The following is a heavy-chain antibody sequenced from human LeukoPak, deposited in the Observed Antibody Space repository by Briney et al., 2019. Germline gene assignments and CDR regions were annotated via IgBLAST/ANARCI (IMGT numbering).Heavy chain of an antibody. Sequence: GGSLRLSCAASGFTVSSNYMSWVRQFPGRGLEWVSVIYSGGTTYYADSVKGRFTISRDNSKNTVYLQMSSLRAEDTAVYYCARDRSGVTNGLDYWGQGTLVTVSS. J-gene: IGHJ4*02. V-gene: IGHV3-66*01. CDR2: IYSGGTT. D-gene: IGHD4-17*01. CDR1: GFTVSSNY. CDR3: ARDRSGVTNGLDY.